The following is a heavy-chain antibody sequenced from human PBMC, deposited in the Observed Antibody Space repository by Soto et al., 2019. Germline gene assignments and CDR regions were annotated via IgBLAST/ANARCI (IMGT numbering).Heavy chain of an antibody. CDR2: ISYDGSNK. V-gene: IGHV3-30-3*01. D-gene: IGHD6-6*01. CDR3: ARERSQSSSPYFEY. Sequence: QVQLVESGGGVVQPGRSLRLSCAASGFTFSDYALHWVRQAPGKGLEWVAGISYDGSNKYNGDSVKGRFTVSRDTSKNTLYLQMNSLRAEDTAVYYCARERSQSSSPYFEYWGQGTLVTVSS. J-gene: IGHJ4*02. CDR1: GFTFSDYA.